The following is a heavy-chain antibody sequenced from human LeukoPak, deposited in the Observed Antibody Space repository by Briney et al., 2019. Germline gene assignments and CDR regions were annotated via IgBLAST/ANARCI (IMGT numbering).Heavy chain of an antibody. J-gene: IGHJ4*02. V-gene: IGHV1-18*01. Sequence: GASVKVSCKASGYTFTRYGISWVRQAPGQGLEWMGWISANNGDTNSAQKFQDRVTMTTDTSTSTAYMELRSLRSGDTAVYYCARDFFYGHCAGLSCFLLDYWGQGSLVTVSS. CDR2: ISANNGDT. D-gene: IGHD2-15*01. CDR1: GYTFTRYG. CDR3: ARDFFYGHCAGLSCFLLDY.